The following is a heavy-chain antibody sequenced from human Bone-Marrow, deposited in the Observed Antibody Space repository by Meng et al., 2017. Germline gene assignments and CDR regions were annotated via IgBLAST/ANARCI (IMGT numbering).Heavy chain of an antibody. J-gene: IGHJ4*02. CDR2: TYYRSKWYN. CDR3: ARQEGTFDY. D-gene: IGHD3-10*01. Sequence: QIHLREAGAGLVKAAQTVPLTCARSGDSVSSNRAAWNWLRQSPSRGLEWRGRTYYRSKWYNDYAVSVKSRITINPCTSKNQFSLQLNSVTPENTAVYYCARQEGTFDYWGQGTLVTVSS. V-gene: IGHV6-1*01. CDR1: GDSVSSNRAA.